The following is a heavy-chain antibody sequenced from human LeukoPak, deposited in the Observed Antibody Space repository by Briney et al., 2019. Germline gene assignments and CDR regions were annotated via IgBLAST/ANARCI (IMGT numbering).Heavy chain of an antibody. Sequence: PGGSLRLSCAASGFTISDAWMNWVRQAPGKGLEWVGRIQSKTDGGTTDYAAPVKNRFTISRDDSKNTLSLQMESLQSEDTAVYWCTTQGVSDLALVGGEDSFDVWGQGTMVTVS. J-gene: IGHJ3*01. D-gene: IGHD3-3*02. V-gene: IGHV3-15*01. CDR2: IQSKTDGGTT. CDR3: TTQGVSDLALVGGEDSFDV. CDR1: GFTISDAW.